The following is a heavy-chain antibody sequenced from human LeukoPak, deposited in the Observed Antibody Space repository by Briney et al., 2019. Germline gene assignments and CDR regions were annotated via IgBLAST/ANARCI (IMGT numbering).Heavy chain of an antibody. CDR3: ARVRATGAFDY. Sequence: PSETLSLTCTVSGGSISTYYWSWIRQPPGKGLEWIGYVSYSGSTNYNPSFKSRVTISVDTSKNQFSLKLSSATAADTAFYYCARVRATGAFDYWGQGTLVTVSS. V-gene: IGHV4-59*01. CDR2: VSYSGST. J-gene: IGHJ4*02. CDR1: GGSISTYY. D-gene: IGHD5-12*01.